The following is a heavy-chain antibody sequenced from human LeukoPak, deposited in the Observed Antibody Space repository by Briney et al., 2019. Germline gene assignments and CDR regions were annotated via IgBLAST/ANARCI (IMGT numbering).Heavy chain of an antibody. V-gene: IGHV1-18*01. Sequence: GASVKVSRKASGYTFTSYGISWVRQAPGQGLEWMGWISAHNGDTNYAQKLQGRVAMTTDTSTSTAYMELSSLRSEDTAVFYCARGPIGAEDYRMDVWGQGTTVTVSS. J-gene: IGHJ6*02. CDR3: ARGPIGAEDYRMDV. CDR2: ISAHNGDT. CDR1: GYTFTSYG. D-gene: IGHD6-13*01.